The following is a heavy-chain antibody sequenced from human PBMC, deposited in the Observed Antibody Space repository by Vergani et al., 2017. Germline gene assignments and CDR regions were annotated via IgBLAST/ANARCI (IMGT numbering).Heavy chain of an antibody. D-gene: IGHD5-24*01. CDR3: GRGSCNYN. V-gene: IGHV3-23*01. CDR2: IKNTGDST. CDR1: GFTFRSHA. J-gene: IGHJ4*02. Sequence: EVQLLQSEGAVVQPGGSLRLSCVASGFTFRSHAMGWVRQGHGQGLEWVTSIKNTGDSTHYADSVKGRFTISRDNYKNTMYWQMNSLRVQDTAVYYCGRGSCNYNWGQGTLVTVSS.